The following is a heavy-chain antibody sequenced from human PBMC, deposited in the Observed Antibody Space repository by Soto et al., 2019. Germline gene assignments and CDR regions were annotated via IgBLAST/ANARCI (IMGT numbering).Heavy chain of an antibody. CDR3: AIHVAFSYYYYMDV. CDR2: MNPNSGNT. J-gene: IGHJ6*03. D-gene: IGHD5-12*01. CDR1: GYTFTSYD. V-gene: IGHV1-8*01. Sequence: ASVKVSCKASGYTFTSYDINWVRQATGQGLGWMGWMNPNSGNTGYAQKFQGRVTMTRNTSISTAYMELSSLRSEDTAVYYCAIHVAFSYYYYMDVWGKGTTVTVSS.